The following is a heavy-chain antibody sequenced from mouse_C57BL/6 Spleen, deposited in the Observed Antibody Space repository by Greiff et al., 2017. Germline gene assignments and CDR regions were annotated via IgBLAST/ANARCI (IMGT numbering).Heavy chain of an antibody. V-gene: IGHV1-64*01. CDR1: GYTFTSYW. Sequence: QVQLQQPGAELVKPGASVKLSCKASGYTFTSYWMHWVKQRPGQGLEWIGMIHPNSGSTNYNEKFKSKATLTVDKSSSTAYMQLSSLTSEDSAVYYCARWATVEATQGAMDYWGQGTSVTVSS. CDR3: ARWATVEATQGAMDY. D-gene: IGHD1-1*01. CDR2: IHPNSGST. J-gene: IGHJ4*01.